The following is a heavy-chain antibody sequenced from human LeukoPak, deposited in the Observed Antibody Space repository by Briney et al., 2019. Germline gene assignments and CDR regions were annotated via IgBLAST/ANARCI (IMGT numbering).Heavy chain of an antibody. CDR1: GGSISSGDYY. D-gene: IGHD2-15*01. V-gene: IGHV4-30-4*01. CDR3: ARVNRRGGSCHY. Sequence: SETLSPTCTVSGGSISSGDYYWSWIRQPPGKGLEWIGYIYYSGSTYYNPSLKSRVTISVDTSKNQFSLKLSSVTAADTAVYYCARVNRRGGSCHYWGQGTLVTVSS. CDR2: IYYSGST. J-gene: IGHJ4*02.